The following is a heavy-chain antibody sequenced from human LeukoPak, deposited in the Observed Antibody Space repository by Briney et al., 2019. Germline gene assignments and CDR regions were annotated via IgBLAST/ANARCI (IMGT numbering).Heavy chain of an antibody. V-gene: IGHV3-30*18. CDR2: ISYDGSNK. J-gene: IGHJ4*02. CDR1: GFTFSSYG. Sequence: GGSLRLSCAASGFTFSSYGMHWVRQAPGKGLEWVAVISYDGSNKYYADSVKGRFTISRDNSKNTLYLQMNSLRAEDTAVYYCAKDHGATVSGFEYWGQGTLVTVSS. D-gene: IGHD1-26*01. CDR3: AKDHGATVSGFEY.